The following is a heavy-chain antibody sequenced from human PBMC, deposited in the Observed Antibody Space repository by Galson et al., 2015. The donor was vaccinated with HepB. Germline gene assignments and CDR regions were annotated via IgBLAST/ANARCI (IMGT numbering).Heavy chain of an antibody. Sequence: SLRLSCAASGFTFSRDPMHWVRQAPGKGLEWVAVISNDGSDKYYGDSVRGRFTISRDNSENTLYLQMNSLRTEDTGIYYCARIFGCSGGRCYSGVDYWGQGILVTVSS. CDR1: GFTFSRDP. D-gene: IGHD2-15*01. J-gene: IGHJ4*02. CDR2: ISNDGSDK. V-gene: IGHV3-30-3*01. CDR3: ARIFGCSGGRCYSGVDY.